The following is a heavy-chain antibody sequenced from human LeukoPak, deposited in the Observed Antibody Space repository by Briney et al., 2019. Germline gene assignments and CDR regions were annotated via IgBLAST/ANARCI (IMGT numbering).Heavy chain of an antibody. CDR1: GGFISSYY. Sequence: PSETLSLTCTVSGGFISSYYWSWIRQPPGKGLEWLGFIYYSGSPNYNPSLKSRVTRSADTSKNQFSLKLSSVTAADTAVYCCARDGHYDSSGYYYDPEYFQHWGQGTLVTVSS. J-gene: IGHJ1*01. CDR3: ARDGHYDSSGYYYDPEYFQH. D-gene: IGHD3-22*01. V-gene: IGHV4-59*01. CDR2: IYYSGSP.